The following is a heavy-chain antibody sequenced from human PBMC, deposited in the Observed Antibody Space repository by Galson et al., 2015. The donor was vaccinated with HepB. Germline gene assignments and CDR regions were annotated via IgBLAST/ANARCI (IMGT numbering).Heavy chain of an antibody. D-gene: IGHD6-19*01. CDR3: AKTNPDVYTSGWYGVNDY. J-gene: IGHJ4*02. CDR1: GFSFSSYA. Sequence: SLRLSCAASGFSFSSYAMSWVRQAPGKGLEWVSGISGSGGSTDYADSVKGRFTISRDNSKNTLYLQMNSLRAEDTAVYYCAKTNPDVYTSGWYGVNDYWGQGTLVTVSS. CDR2: ISGSGGST. V-gene: IGHV3-23*01.